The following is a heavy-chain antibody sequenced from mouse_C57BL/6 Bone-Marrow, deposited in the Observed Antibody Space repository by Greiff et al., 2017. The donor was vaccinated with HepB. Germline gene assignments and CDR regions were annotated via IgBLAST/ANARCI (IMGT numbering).Heavy chain of an antibody. CDR1: DSEVFPIAY. CDR2: ILPSIGRT. D-gene: IGHD1-1*01. J-gene: IGHJ4*01. CDR3: ARAGYGSRYYYAMDY. V-gene: IGHV15-2*01. Sequence: VKLQESGSELRSPGSSVKLSCKDFDSEVFPIAYMSWVRQKPGHGFEWIGGILPSIGRTIYGEKFEDKATLDEDTLSNTAYLELNSLTSEDSAIYYCARAGYGSRYYYAMDYWGQGTSVTVSS.